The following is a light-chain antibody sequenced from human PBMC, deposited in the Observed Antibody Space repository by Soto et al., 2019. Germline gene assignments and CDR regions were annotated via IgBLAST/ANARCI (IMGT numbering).Light chain of an antibody. CDR1: SSDIGNYNL. Sequence: QSALTQPASVSGSPGQSITISCTGTSSDIGNYNLVSWYQQHPGKAPKLMIHEDSKRPSGVSNRFSGSKSGNTASLTISGLRTEDEADYYCCSYAGSYTWVFSGGTKLTVL. J-gene: IGLJ3*02. CDR3: CSYAGSYTWV. CDR2: EDS. V-gene: IGLV2-23*01.